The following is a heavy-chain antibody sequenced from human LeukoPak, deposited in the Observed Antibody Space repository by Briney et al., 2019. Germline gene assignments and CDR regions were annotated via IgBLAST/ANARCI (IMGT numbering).Heavy chain of an antibody. CDR1: GYSISSGFY. Sequence: SETLSLTCTVSGYSISSGFYWGWIRQPPGKGLEWIGSMLHSGSTNYNPSLKSRVTMSVDTSKNQFSLKLSSVTAADTAVYYCARAQYSGSPDAFDIWGQGTMVTVSS. V-gene: IGHV4-38-2*02. CDR3: ARAQYSGSPDAFDI. J-gene: IGHJ3*02. CDR2: MLHSGST. D-gene: IGHD1-26*01.